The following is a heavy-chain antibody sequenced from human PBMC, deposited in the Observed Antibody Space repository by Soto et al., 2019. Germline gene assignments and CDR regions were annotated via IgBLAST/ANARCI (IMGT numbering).Heavy chain of an antibody. Sequence: GGSLRLSCTTSGLTFNTYGMHWVRQAPGKGLEWVAIIWYDGSNKYYADSVKGRFTISRDNSRNTLYLQMNSLRAEDTALYYCARAVCTGAYCYSWPFNYGVDVWGQGTTVTVSS. D-gene: IGHD2-15*01. V-gene: IGHV3-33*08. CDR3: ARAVCTGAYCYSWPFNYGVDV. J-gene: IGHJ6*02. CDR2: IWYDGSNK. CDR1: GLTFNTYG.